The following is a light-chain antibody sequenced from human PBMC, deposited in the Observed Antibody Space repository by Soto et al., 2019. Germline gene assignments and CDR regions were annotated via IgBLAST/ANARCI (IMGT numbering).Light chain of an antibody. CDR3: QQYNSYSPLT. CDR1: QTISSW. Sequence: DIQMTQSPSTLSGSVGDRVTIPCRASQTISSWLAWYQQKPGKAPKLLISDASNLESGVPSRFSGSGSGTEFTLTISSLQPDDFATYYCQQYNSYSPLTFGGGTKVDI. J-gene: IGKJ4*01. V-gene: IGKV1-5*01. CDR2: DAS.